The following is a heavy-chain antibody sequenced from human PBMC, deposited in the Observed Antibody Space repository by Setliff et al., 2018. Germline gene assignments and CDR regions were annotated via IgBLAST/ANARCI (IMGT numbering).Heavy chain of an antibody. CDR3: ARLYSSGWDY. J-gene: IGHJ4*02. D-gene: IGHD6-19*01. Sequence: PSETLSLTCNVSGGSISSYSWSWIRQAPGKGLEWIGYLYYSGNTNYNPSLKSRVTISLDTSKNHFSLNLRSVTAADTAVYYCARLYSSGWDYWGQGTLVTVSS. V-gene: IGHV4-59*08. CDR2: LYYSGNT. CDR1: GGSISSYS.